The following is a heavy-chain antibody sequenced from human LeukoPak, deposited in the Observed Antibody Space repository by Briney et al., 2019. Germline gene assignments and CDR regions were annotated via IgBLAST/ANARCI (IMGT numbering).Heavy chain of an antibody. V-gene: IGHV1-46*01. J-gene: IGHJ4*02. CDR2: INPSGGST. CDR3: GRDLSGWYGPDY. CDR1: GYTFTSYY. Sequence: ASVKVSCKASGYTFTSYYMHWVRQAPGQGLEWMGIINPSGGSTSYAQKFQGRVTMTRDTSISTAYMELSRLRSDDTALYYCGRDLSGWYGPDYWGQGTLVTVSS. D-gene: IGHD6-19*01.